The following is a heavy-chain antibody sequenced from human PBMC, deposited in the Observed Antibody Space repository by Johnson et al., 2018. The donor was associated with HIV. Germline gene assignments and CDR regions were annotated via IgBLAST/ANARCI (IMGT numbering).Heavy chain of an antibody. D-gene: IGHD3-22*01. V-gene: IGHV3-30*03. CDR2: ISYDGSNK. J-gene: IGHJ3*02. CDR1: GFTFRSYG. CDR3: AREGDYYDSSGYCAAFDI. Sequence: VQLVESGGGVVQPGRSPRLSCAASGFTFRSYGMHWVRQAPGKGLEWVAVISYDGSNKYYADSVKGRFTISRDNSKNTLYLQMNSLRADDTAVYYCAREGDYYDSSGYCAAFDIWGQGTMVTVSS.